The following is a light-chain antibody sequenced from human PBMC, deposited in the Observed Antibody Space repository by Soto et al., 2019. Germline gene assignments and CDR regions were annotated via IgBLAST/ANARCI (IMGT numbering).Light chain of an antibody. CDR3: QQYNNWPPDRT. Sequence: EIVMTQSPATLSVSPGERATLSCRASQSVGSNLAWYQQKPGQAPRLLIYGASTRATGIPARFSGSGSGTEFTLTISSLKSEDFASYFCQQYNNWPPDRTFGQGTKVEIK. V-gene: IGKV3-15*01. CDR1: QSVGSN. CDR2: GAS. J-gene: IGKJ1*01.